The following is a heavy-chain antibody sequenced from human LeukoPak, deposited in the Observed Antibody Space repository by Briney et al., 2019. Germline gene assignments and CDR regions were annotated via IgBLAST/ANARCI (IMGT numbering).Heavy chain of an antibody. CDR1: GFTFSSYA. CDR2: ISYDGSNK. J-gene: IGHJ4*02. Sequence: PGGSLRLSCAASGFTFSSYAMPWVRQAPGKGLEWVAVISYDGSNKYYADSVKGRFTISRDNSKNTLYLQMNSLRAEDTAVYYCAKGYPDIVVVVAATPAFDYWGQGTLVTVSS. D-gene: IGHD2-15*01. V-gene: IGHV3-30-3*01. CDR3: AKGYPDIVVVVAATPAFDY.